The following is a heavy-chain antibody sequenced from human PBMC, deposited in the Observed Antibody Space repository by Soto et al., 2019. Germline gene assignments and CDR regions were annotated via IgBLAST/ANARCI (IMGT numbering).Heavy chain of an antibody. CDR2: ISYDGSNK. D-gene: IGHD4-17*01. CDR3: AKDGCEGDYD. V-gene: IGHV3-30*18. CDR1: GFTFSSYG. Sequence: QVQLVESGGGVVQPGRSLRLSCAASGFTFSSYGMHWVRQAPGKGLEWVAVISYDGSNKYYADSVKGRFTISRDNSKNTLYLQMNSLRAEDTAVYYCAKDGCEGDYDWGQGTLVTVSS. J-gene: IGHJ4*02.